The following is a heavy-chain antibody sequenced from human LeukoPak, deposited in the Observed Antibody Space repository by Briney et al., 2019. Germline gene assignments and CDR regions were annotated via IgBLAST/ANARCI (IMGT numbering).Heavy chain of an antibody. J-gene: IGHJ5*02. CDR2: IYTSGST. CDR1: GGSISSYY. V-gene: IGHV4-4*09. CDR3: ARHVAAAGNWFDP. D-gene: IGHD6-13*01. Sequence: SETLSLTCTVSGGSISSYYWSWIRQPPGKGLVWIGYIYTSGSTNYNPSLKSRVTISVDTSKNQFSLKLSSVTAADTAVYYCARHVAAAGNWFDPWGQGTLVTVSS.